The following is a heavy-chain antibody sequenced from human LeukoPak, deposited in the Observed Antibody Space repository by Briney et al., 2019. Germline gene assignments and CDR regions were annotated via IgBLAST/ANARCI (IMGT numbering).Heavy chain of an antibody. Sequence: ASVKVSCKASGYTFTSYGISWVRQAPGQGLEWMGWISAYNGNTNYAQKLQGRVTMTTDTSTSTAYMELRSLRSDDTAVYYCARDKGYDFWSGYYPQSFDYWGQGTLVTVSS. D-gene: IGHD3-3*01. CDR2: ISAYNGNT. J-gene: IGHJ4*02. V-gene: IGHV1-18*01. CDR1: GYTFTSYG. CDR3: ARDKGYDFWSGYYPQSFDY.